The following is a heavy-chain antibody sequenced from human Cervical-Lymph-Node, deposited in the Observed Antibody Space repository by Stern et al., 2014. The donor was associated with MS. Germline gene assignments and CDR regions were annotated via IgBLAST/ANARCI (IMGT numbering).Heavy chain of an antibody. CDR1: GFTFSSYE. CDR3: VRAPYGYFDY. CDR2: IRFDGSNK. Sequence: VLLEESGGDVVQPGRSLRLACEAAGFTFSSYEIQCVRQAPGKGLEWVAVIRFDGSNKFYAESVKGRFTISRDNSKNTLYLQMNSLRDADTAVYYCVRAPYGYFDYWGRGTLVTVST. D-gene: IGHD3-10*01. J-gene: IGHJ4*02. V-gene: IGHV3-33*01.